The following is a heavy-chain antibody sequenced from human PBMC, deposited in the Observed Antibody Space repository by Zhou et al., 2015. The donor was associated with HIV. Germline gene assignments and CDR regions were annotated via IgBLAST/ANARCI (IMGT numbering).Heavy chain of an antibody. J-gene: IGHJ4*02. D-gene: IGHD3-22*01. CDR3: ARSSNYYDSRRFDY. V-gene: IGHV1-69*12. Sequence: QVQLVQSGAEVKKPGSSVKVSCKASGGTFSSYAISWVRQAPGQGLEWMGGIIPIFGTANYAQKFQGRVTITADESTSTAYMELSSLRSDDTAVYYCARSSNYYDSRRFDYWGQGTLVTVSS. CDR2: IIPIFGTA. CDR1: GGTFSSYA.